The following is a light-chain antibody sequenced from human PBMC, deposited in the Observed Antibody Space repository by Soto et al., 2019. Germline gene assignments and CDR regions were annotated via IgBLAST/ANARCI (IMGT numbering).Light chain of an antibody. CDR2: DAS. CDR1: QDISNY. Sequence: DIQMTQSPSSLSASVGDRVTITCQASQDISNYLNWYQQKPGKAPKLLIYDASNLETGVPSRCSRSGSGTDLTFTISSLQPEDIATYYCQQYDNLPRGITFGQGTRLEIK. CDR3: QQYDNLPRGIT. J-gene: IGKJ5*01. V-gene: IGKV1-33*01.